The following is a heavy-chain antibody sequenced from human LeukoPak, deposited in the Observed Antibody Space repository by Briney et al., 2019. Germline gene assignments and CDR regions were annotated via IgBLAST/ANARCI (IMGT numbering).Heavy chain of an antibody. CDR3: AKDPGGKYSRGVIANY. V-gene: IGHV3-23*01. Sequence: GGSLRLSCAASGFTFSGYSMSWVRQAPGKGLEWVSGLGRSGDNRYYADSVKGRFTISRDNSKDTVYLQMNSLRAEDTAVYYCAKDPGGKYSRGVIANYWGQGTLVTVSS. J-gene: IGHJ4*02. CDR2: LGRSGDNR. D-gene: IGHD3-10*01. CDR1: GFTFSGYS.